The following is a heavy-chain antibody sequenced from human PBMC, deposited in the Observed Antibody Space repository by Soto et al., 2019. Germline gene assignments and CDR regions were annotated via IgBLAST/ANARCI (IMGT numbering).Heavy chain of an antibody. J-gene: IGHJ6*02. D-gene: IGHD2-15*01. V-gene: IGHV2-70*01. CDR2: IDWDDDK. CDR3: ARERLYVRKMAFYYYYGMDV. Sequence: SGPTLVNPTQTLTLTCTFSGFSLSTSGMCVSWIRQPPGKALEWLALIDWDDDKYYSTSLKTRLTISKDTSKNQVVLTMTNMDHVDTATYYCARERLYVRKMAFYYYYGMDVWGQGTTVTVSS. CDR1: GFSLSTSGMC.